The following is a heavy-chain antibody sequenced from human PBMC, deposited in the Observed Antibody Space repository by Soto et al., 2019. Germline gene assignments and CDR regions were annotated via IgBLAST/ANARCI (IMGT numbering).Heavy chain of an antibody. D-gene: IGHD3-22*01. J-gene: IGHJ4*02. V-gene: IGHV1-69*13. CDR1: GGTFSSYA. CDR3: ARDQAPLFYDSSGYYYFDY. CDR2: IIPIFGTA. Sequence: SVKVSCKASGGTFSSYAISWVRQAPGQGLEWMGGIIPIFGTANYAQKFQGRVTITADESTSTAYMELSSLRSEDTAVYYCARDQAPLFYDSSGYYYFDYWGQGTPVTVSS.